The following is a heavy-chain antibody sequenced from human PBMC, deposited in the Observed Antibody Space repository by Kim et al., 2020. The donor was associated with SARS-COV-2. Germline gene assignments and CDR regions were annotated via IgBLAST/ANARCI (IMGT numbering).Heavy chain of an antibody. CDR3: ARGYSSSWYSYWYFDL. Sequence: ASVKVSCKASGYTFTSYYMHWVRQAHGQGLEWMGIINPSGGSTSYAQKFQGRVTMTRDTSTSTVYMELSSLRSEDTAMYYCARGYSSSWYSYWYFDLWGRGTLVTVSS. D-gene: IGHD6-13*01. CDR2: INPSGGST. CDR1: GYTFTSYY. V-gene: IGHV1-46*01. J-gene: IGHJ2*01.